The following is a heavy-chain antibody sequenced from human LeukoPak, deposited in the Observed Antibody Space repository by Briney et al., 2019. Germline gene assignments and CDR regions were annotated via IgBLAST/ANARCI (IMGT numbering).Heavy chain of an antibody. J-gene: IGHJ4*02. CDR1: GYTFTGYY. CDR3: ARGRGHYDILTGYYSPLDY. Sequence: ASVKVSCKASGYTFTGYYMHWVRQAPGQGLEWMGWINPNSGGTNYAQKFQGRVTMTRDTSISTAYMELSRLRSDDTAVYYCARGRGHYDILTGYYSPLDYWGQGTLVTVSS. V-gene: IGHV1-2*02. CDR2: INPNSGGT. D-gene: IGHD3-9*01.